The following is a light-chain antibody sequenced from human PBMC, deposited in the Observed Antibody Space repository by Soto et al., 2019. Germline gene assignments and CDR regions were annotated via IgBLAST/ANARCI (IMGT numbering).Light chain of an antibody. J-gene: IGLJ2*01. CDR3: QAWDSGTVV. V-gene: IGLV3-1*01. CDR1: TLGSKF. CDR2: EDT. Sequence: SYELTQPPSVSVSPGQTANITCSGNTLGSKFVCWYQQKAGQSPMVVIYEDTKRPSGIPERFSGSNSGNTATLTISGTQAMDEADFYCQAWDSGTVVFGGGTKLTVL.